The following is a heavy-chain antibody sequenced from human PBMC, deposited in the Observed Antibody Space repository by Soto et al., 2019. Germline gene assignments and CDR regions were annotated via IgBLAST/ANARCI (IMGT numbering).Heavy chain of an antibody. J-gene: IGHJ4*02. CDR3: AKVKGYCSSTSCAWTPYFDY. CDR2: ISGSGGST. D-gene: IGHD2-2*01. V-gene: IGHV3-23*01. CDR1: GFTFSSYA. Sequence: VGSLRLSCAASGFTFSSYAMSWVRQAPGKGLEWVSAISGSGGSTYYADSVKGRFTISRDNSKNTLYLQMNSLRAEDTAVYYCAKVKGYCSSTSCAWTPYFDYWGQGTLVTVPS.